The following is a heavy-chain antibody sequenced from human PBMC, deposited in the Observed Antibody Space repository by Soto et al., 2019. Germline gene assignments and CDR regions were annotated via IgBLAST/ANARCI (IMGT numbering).Heavy chain of an antibody. CDR3: ARDYIAAAGTTPYYYYYGMDV. Sequence: PSETLSLTCTVSGGSISSYYWSWIRQPPGKGLEWIGYIYYSGSTNYNPSLKSRVTISVDTSKNQFSLKLSSVTAADTAVYYCARDYIAAAGTTPYYYYYGMDVWGQGTTVTVSS. CDR1: GGSISSYY. J-gene: IGHJ6*02. D-gene: IGHD6-13*01. V-gene: IGHV4-59*01. CDR2: IYYSGST.